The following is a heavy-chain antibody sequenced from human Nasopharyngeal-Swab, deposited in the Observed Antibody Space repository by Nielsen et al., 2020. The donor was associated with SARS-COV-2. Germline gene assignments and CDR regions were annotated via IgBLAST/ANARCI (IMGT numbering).Heavy chain of an antibody. V-gene: IGHV3-23*01. CDR3: AAPGTRCSGDKCDMWVFDY. D-gene: IGHD2-15*01. J-gene: IGHJ4*02. Sequence: GGSLRLSCAAPGFTFSNYAMSWVRRAPGKGLEWLSSIRGGGARTTYADSAKGRFTISRDNSKNTLYLQMSSLRVEDTAVYYCAAPGTRCSGDKCDMWVFDYWGQGTQVTVSS. CDR1: GFTFSNYA. CDR2: IRGGGART.